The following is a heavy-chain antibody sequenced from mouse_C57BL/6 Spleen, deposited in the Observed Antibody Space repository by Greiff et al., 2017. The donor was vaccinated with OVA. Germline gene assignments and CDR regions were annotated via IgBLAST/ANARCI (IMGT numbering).Heavy chain of an antibody. V-gene: IGHV1-50*01. CDR1: GYTFTSYW. CDR2: IDPSDSYT. Sequence: QVQLQQPGAELVKPGASVKLSCKASGYTFTSYWMQWVKQRPGQGLEWIGEIDPSDSYTNYNQKFKGKATLTVDTSSSTAYMQLSSLTSEDSAVYYCARSSYYYGSSKPSMDYWGQGTSVTVSS. D-gene: IGHD1-1*01. J-gene: IGHJ4*01. CDR3: ARSSYYYGSSKPSMDY.